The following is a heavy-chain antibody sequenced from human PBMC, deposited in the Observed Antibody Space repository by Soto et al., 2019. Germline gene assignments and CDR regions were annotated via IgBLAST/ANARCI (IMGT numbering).Heavy chain of an antibody. CDR1: GFTFSSYA. Sequence: QVQLVESGGGVVQPGRSLRLSCADSGFTFSSYAMHWVRQAPGKGLEWVAVVSSDGGTRFYGDSVKGRFVISRDNSQNTLYLQINGLRDEDTAVYYCARDGGAAVAGTELYWGQGTLVIVSS. D-gene: IGHD6-19*01. CDR3: ARDGGAAVAGTELY. V-gene: IGHV3-30*09. J-gene: IGHJ4*02. CDR2: VSSDGGTR.